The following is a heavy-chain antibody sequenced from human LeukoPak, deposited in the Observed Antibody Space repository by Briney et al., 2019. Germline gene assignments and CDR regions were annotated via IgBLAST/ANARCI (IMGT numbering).Heavy chain of an antibody. J-gene: IGHJ5*02. CDR3: AREGGLRYFGSRGFDP. CDR2: IYYSGST. D-gene: IGHD3-9*01. V-gene: IGHV4-59*01. CDR1: GGSISSYY. Sequence: SETLSLTCTVSGGSISSYYWSWIRQPPGKWLEWIGYIYYSGSTNYNPCLKSRVTISVDTSKNQFSLTLRSVTAADTAVYYCAREGGLRYFGSRGFDPWGQGTLVTVSS.